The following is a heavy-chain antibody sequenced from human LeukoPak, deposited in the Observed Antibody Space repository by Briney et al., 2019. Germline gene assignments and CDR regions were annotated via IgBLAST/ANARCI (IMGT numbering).Heavy chain of an antibody. CDR3: AKDEDYYFWTYAFDI. Sequence: GGSLRLSCAPSGFTFTTYAMSSVPQPPGTRLRWGSGISGAGGTTKYTDSVQGRFTISRDNSKNTLYLQMNSLTAAATDVYYCAKDEDYYFWTYAFDIWGQGTMVTVSS. D-gene: IGHD3-3*01. CDR2: ISGAGGTT. V-gene: IGHV3-23*01. J-gene: IGHJ3*02. CDR1: GFTFTTYA.